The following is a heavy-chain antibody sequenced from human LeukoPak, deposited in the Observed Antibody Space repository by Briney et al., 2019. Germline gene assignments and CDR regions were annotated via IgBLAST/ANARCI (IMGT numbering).Heavy chain of an antibody. CDR2: TNTYNGNT. CDR1: GYTFTTYG. CDR3: ARDPADHGDLREDAHYYALDV. D-gene: IGHD4-17*01. J-gene: IGHJ6*02. Sequence: VASVKVSCKASGYTFTTYGISWVRQAPGQGFEWMGWTNTYNGNTNYAHKFRGRVTMTTDTSTRTVYMEVRSLRSDDTAVYYCARDPADHGDLREDAHYYALDVWGQGTTVTVSS. V-gene: IGHV1-18*04.